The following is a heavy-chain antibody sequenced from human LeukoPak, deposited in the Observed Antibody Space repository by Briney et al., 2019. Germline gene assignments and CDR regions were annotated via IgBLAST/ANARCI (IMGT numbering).Heavy chain of an antibody. CDR2: INPNSGGT. D-gene: IGHD3-3*01. CDR1: GYSFTGYY. V-gene: IGHV1-2*02. Sequence: ASVKVSCKASGYSFTGYYMHWVRQAPGQGLEWMGWINPNSGGTNYSQNFQGRVTMTRDTSITTAYMELSRLRSDDTAVYYCTQYYDFWDAFDPWGQGTLVTVSS. J-gene: IGHJ5*02. CDR3: TQYYDFWDAFDP.